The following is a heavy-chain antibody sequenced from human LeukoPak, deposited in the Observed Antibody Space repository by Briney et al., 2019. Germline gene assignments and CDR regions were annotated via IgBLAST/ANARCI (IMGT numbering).Heavy chain of an antibody. CDR3: ASILSCSGGSCNDY. J-gene: IGHJ4*02. CDR1: GFTFSSYW. V-gene: IGHV3-74*01. D-gene: IGHD2-15*01. Sequence: PGGCLRLSCAASGFTFSSYWMHWVRQAPGKGLVWVSRINSDGSSTSYADSVKGRFTISRDNAKNTLYLQMNSLRAEDTAVYYCASILSCSGGSCNDYWGQGTLVTVSS. CDR2: INSDGSST.